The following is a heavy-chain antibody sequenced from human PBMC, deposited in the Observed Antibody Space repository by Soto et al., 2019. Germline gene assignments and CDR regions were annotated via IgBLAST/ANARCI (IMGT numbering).Heavy chain of an antibody. CDR2: ISSTTNYI. J-gene: IGHJ4*02. Sequence: GGSLRLSCAASGFTFTRFSMNWVGQASGKGLEWVSSISSTTNYIYYGDSMKGRFTISRDNAKNSLYLEMNSLRAEDTAVYYCARESEDLTSNFDYWGQGTLVTVSS. CDR1: GFTFTRFS. CDR3: ARESEDLTSNFDY. V-gene: IGHV3-21*06.